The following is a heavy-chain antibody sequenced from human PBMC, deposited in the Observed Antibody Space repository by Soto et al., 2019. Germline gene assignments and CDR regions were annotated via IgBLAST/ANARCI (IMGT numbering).Heavy chain of an antibody. V-gene: IGHV1-69*12. CDR3: ARSRQGRAYYFDS. CDR1: GGTFSSNT. CDR2: IIPIFGTP. J-gene: IGHJ4*02. Sequence: QVQLVQSGAEVKKPGSSVKVSCKASGGTFSSNTVSWVRQAPGQGLEWMGGIIPIFGTPNYAQKFQGRLTITAVDSTGTAYMDLSSLRSDDTAIYYCARSRQGRAYYFDSWGQGTLVTVSS.